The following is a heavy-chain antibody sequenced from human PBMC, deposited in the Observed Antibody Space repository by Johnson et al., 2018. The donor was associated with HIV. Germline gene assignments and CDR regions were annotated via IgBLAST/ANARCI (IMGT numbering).Heavy chain of an antibody. D-gene: IGHD6-19*01. CDR2: ISYDGGNK. J-gene: IGHJ3*02. CDR3: AKAYSVAGLRDAFDI. Sequence: VQLVESGGGVVQPGRSLRLSCAASGFTFSSYAMHWVRQAPGKGLEWVAVISYDGGNKYYADSVKGRFSISRDNSNNTVYLQLNSLTGEDTAVYFCAKAYSVAGLRDAFDIWGQGTMVTVSS. CDR1: GFTFSSYA. V-gene: IGHV3-30*04.